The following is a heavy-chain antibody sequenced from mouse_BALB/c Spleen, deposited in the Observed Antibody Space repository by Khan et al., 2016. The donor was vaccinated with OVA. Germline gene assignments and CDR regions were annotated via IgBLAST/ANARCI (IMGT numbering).Heavy chain of an antibody. D-gene: IGHD2-3*01. V-gene: IGHV3-2*02. Sequence: EVQLVETGPGLVKPSQSLSLTCTVTGYSITSDYAWNWIRQSPGNKLEWMGYISYSGNTKYNPSLKSRISITRDTSKNHFFLQLKSVTTEDTATYYSARIYVGDFDYWGQGTTRTVSS. CDR2: ISYSGNT. J-gene: IGHJ2*01. CDR1: GYSITSDYA. CDR3: ARIYVGDFDY.